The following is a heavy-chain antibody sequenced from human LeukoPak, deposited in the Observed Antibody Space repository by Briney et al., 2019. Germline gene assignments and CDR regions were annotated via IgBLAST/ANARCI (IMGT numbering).Heavy chain of an antibody. D-gene: IGHD2-15*01. CDR2: IIPIFGTA. J-gene: IGHJ4*02. V-gene: IGHV1-69*06. CDR1: GGTFSSYA. Sequence: SVKVSCKASGGTFSSYAISWVRQAPGQGLEWMGGIIPIFGTANYAQKFQGRVTITADKSTSTAYMELSSLRSEDTAVYYCAREAPSCSGGSCYGDYFDYWGQGTLVTVSS. CDR3: AREAPSCSGGSCYGDYFDY.